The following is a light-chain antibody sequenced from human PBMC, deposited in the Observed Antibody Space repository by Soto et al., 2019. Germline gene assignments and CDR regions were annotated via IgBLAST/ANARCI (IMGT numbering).Light chain of an antibody. CDR2: EGS. J-gene: IGLJ2*01. CDR1: SSDVGSYNL. V-gene: IGLV2-23*01. CDR3: CSYAGSSSYVV. Sequence: QSVLTQPASVSGSPGQSITISCTGTSSDVGSYNLVSWYQQHPGKAPKLMIYEGSKRPSGVSNRFSGSKSGNTASLTISGLQAEDEADYYCCSYAGSSSYVVFGEGTKVTVL.